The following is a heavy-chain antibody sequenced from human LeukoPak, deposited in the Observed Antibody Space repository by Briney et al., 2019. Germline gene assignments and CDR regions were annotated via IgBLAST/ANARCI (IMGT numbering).Heavy chain of an antibody. CDR1: GFTFSSYG. CDR3: AKDGGSGSYDYFDY. CDR2: ISGSGGST. V-gene: IGHV3-23*01. J-gene: IGHJ4*02. Sequence: GGSLRLSCAASGFTFSSYGTSWVRQAPGKGLEWVSAISGSGGSTYYADSVKGRFTISRDNSKNTLYLQMNSLRAEDTAVYYCAKDGGSGSYDYFDYWGQGTLVTVSS. D-gene: IGHD3-10*01.